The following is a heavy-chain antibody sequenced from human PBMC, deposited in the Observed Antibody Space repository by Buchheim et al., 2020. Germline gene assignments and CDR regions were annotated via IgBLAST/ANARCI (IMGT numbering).Heavy chain of an antibody. CDR2: IHDSGTT. J-gene: IGHJ4*02. V-gene: IGHV4-61*08. D-gene: IGHD3-3*01. CDR3: ARVYKSRLDFWSGYYADFDN. CDR1: GASVSSGGYY. Sequence: QVQLQESGPGLVRPSETLSLTCTVSGASVSSGGYYWDWIRQPPGKGLEWIGYIHDSGTTNYNPSLKSRVTISADPSKNPFSLKMNSVTAADTAVYYCARVYKSRLDFWSGYYADFDNWGQGTL.